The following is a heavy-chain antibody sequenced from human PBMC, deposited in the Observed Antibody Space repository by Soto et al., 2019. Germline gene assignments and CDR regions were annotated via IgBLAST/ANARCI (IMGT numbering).Heavy chain of an antibody. Sequence: SSETLSLTCAVSGGSISSGGYSRSWIRQPPGKGLEWIGYIYHSGSTYYNPSLKSRVTITIDRSKNNLSLKLSSVTAADAAVYYGARRDDWWRGYYSGWFGPWGQGTLVTVSS. J-gene: IGHJ5*02. D-gene: IGHD3-3*01. CDR2: IYHSGST. V-gene: IGHV4-30-2*01. CDR1: GGSISSGGYS. CDR3: ARRDDWWRGYYSGWFGP.